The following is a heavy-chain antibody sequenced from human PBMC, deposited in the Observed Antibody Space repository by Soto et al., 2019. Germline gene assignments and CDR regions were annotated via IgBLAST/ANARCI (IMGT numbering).Heavy chain of an antibody. V-gene: IGHV5-10-1*01. CDR3: ARQIYDSDTGPNFQYYFDS. J-gene: IGHJ4*02. Sequence: SLKISCKGSGYSFAGYWITWVRQKPGKGLEWMGRIDPSDSQTYYSPSFRGHVTISVTKSITTVFLQWSSLRASDTAMYYCARQIYDSDTGPNFQYYFDSWGPGTPVTVSS. CDR1: GYSFAGYW. CDR2: IDPSDSQT. D-gene: IGHD3-22*01.